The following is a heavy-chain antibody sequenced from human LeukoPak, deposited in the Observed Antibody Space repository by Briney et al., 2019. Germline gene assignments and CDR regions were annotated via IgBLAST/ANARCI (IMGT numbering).Heavy chain of an antibody. V-gene: IGHV1-3*02. CDR1: GYDFISYT. J-gene: IGHJ4*02. CDR3: ARDILRAALGAYRPFDY. CDR2: SHPGNGHS. D-gene: IGHD3-9*01. Sequence: GASVKVSCKASGYDFISYTIHWVRQAPGQRLEWLGWSHPGNGHSDYSQDFQGRVTITTDTSANTAYMELNSLRSEDMGVYFCARDILRAALGAYRPFDYWGQGTLVAVSS.